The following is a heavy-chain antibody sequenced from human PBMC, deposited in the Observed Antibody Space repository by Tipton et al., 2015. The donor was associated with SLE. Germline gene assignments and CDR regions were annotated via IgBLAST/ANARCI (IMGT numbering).Heavy chain of an antibody. J-gene: IGHJ2*01. CDR1: GGSIRSSSHY. V-gene: IGHV4-39*07. D-gene: IGHD6-19*01. CDR3: ARDLARIAVAGTSWYFDL. CDR2: VYYSGST. Sequence: TLSLTCTVSGGSIRSSSHYWGWIRQPPGKGLEWIGNVYYSGSTYYNPSLNSRRTISVDTSKNQFSLKLSSVTAADTAVYYCARDLARIAVAGTSWYFDLWGRGTLVTVSS.